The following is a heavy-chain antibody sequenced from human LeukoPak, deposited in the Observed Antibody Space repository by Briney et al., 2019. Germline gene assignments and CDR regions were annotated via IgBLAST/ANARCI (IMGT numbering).Heavy chain of an antibody. CDR3: ARAGYSGSPYYFDY. Sequence: GGSLRLSCAASGFTVSSNYRSWVRQAPGKGLEWVSVIYSGGSTYYADSVKGRFTISRHNSKNTLYLQMNSLRAEDTAVYYCARAGYSGSPYYFDYWGQGTLVTVPS. V-gene: IGHV3-53*04. J-gene: IGHJ4*02. CDR1: GFTVSSNY. CDR2: IYSGGST. D-gene: IGHD1-26*01.